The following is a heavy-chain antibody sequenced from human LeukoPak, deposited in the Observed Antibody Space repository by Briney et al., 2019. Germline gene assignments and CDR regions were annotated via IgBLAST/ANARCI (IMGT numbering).Heavy chain of an antibody. J-gene: IGHJ4*02. D-gene: IGHD2-21*02. CDR3: ARDPRLAYCGGDCHNSY. CDR2: ISYDGSNK. V-gene: IGHV3-30*03. Sequence: PGRSLRLSCAASGFTFSSYGMHWVRQAPGKGLEWVAVISYDGSNKYYADSVKGRFTISRDNSKNTLYLQMNSLRAEDTAVYYCARDPRLAYCGGDCHNSYWGQGALVTVSS. CDR1: GFTFSSYG.